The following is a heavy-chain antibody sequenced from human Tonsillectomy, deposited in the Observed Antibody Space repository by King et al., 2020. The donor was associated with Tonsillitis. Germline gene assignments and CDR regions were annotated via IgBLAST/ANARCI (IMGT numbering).Heavy chain of an antibody. Sequence: TLKESGPVLVKPTETLTLTCTVSGFSLSNARMGVSWIRQPPGKALEWLAHIFSNDEKSYSTSLKSRLTHSKDTSKSQAVLTMTNMDPVDTATYYCAQSYYYDMGWFDPWGQGTLVTVSS. V-gene: IGHV2-26*01. CDR2: IFSNDEK. J-gene: IGHJ5*02. CDR1: GFSLSNARMG. D-gene: IGHD3-22*01. CDR3: AQSYYYDMGWFDP.